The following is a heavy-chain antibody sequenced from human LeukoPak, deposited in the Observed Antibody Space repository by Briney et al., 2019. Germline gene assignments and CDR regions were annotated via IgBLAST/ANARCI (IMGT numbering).Heavy chain of an antibody. CDR2: IKSKAHGETA. V-gene: IGHV3-15*01. CDR3: ATSSVAAPFAFDY. CDR1: GFIFSNAW. J-gene: IGHJ4*02. D-gene: IGHD6-6*01. Sequence: GGSLRLSCAASGFIFSNAWMSWVRQAPGKGLEWVGRIKSKAHGETADFAAPVKGRFTISRDDSKTTLSLQMNSLKTDDTAVYYCATSSVAAPFAFDYWGQGTLVTVSS.